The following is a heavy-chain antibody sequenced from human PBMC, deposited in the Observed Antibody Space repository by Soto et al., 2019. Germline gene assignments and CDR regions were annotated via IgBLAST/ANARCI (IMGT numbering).Heavy chain of an antibody. Sequence: VGSLRLSCAASGFTFSNAWMSWVRQAPGKGLEWVGRIKSKTDGGTTDYAAPVKGRFTISRDDSKNTQYLQMNSLKTEDTAVYYCTTGLGYCSSTSCYNLRAFDIWGQGTMVTVSS. D-gene: IGHD2-2*02. CDR3: TTGLGYCSSTSCYNLRAFDI. CDR1: GFTFSNAW. V-gene: IGHV3-15*01. J-gene: IGHJ3*02. CDR2: IKSKTDGGTT.